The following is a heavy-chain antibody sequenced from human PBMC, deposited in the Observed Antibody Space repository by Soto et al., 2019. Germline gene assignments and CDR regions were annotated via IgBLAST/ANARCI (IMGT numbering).Heavy chain of an antibody. CDR2: INPNSGGT. J-gene: IGHJ6*02. V-gene: IGHV1-2*04. D-gene: IGHD2-2*02. CDR3: ARDRSYQLLYTPYYYYYYGMDV. Sequence: ASVKVSCKASGYTFTGYYMHWVRQAPGQGLEWMGWINPNSGGTNYAQKFQGWVTMTRDTSISTAYMELSRLRSDDTAVYYCARDRSYQLLYTPYYYYYYGMDVWGQGTTVTISS. CDR1: GYTFTGYY.